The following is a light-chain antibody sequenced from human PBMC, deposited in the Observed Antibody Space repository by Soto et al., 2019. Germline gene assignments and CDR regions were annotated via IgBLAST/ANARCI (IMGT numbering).Light chain of an antibody. CDR2: EVN. V-gene: IGLV2-14*01. CDR3: SSYTSDSTLV. CDR1: STDVGGYNY. Sequence: QSALTQPASVSGSPGQSIAISCTGTSTDVGGYNYVSWYQQHPGKAPKLMIYEVNNRPSGVSNRISGAKSGNTASLTISGLQADDEADYYCSSYTSDSTLVFGGGTKLTVL. J-gene: IGLJ3*02.